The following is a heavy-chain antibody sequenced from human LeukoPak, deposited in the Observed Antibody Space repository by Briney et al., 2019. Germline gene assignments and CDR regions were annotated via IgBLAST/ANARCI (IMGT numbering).Heavy chain of an antibody. CDR3: ARDFGYSYGPVHYYYGMDV. J-gene: IGHJ6*02. V-gene: IGHV3-33*01. CDR1: GFTFSSYG. Sequence: SGGSLRLSCAASGFTFSSYGMHWVRQAPGKGLEWVAVIWYDGSNKYYADSVKGRFTISRDNSKNTLYLQMNSLRAEDTAVYYCARDFGYSYGPVHYYYGMDVWGQGTTVTVSS. CDR2: IWYDGSNK. D-gene: IGHD5-18*01.